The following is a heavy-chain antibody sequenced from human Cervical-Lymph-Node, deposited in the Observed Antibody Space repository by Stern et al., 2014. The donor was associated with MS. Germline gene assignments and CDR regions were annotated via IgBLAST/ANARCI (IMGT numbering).Heavy chain of an antibody. J-gene: IGHJ4*02. Sequence: VQLVQSDAEVTKPGASVKVSCRPSGYIFTAYYIHWVRQAPGQGLEWMGWINPNNGDTNYARNFQGRVTMTRDTSLTTVYMDFSKLRSDDTALYFCARDRASAWYALDFWGQGTLVTVSS. V-gene: IGHV1-2*02. CDR3: ARDRASAWYALDF. CDR1: GYIFTAYY. D-gene: IGHD6-19*01. CDR2: INPNNGDT.